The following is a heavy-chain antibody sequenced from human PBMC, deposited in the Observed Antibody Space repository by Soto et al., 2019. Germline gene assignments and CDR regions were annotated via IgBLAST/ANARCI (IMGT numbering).Heavy chain of an antibody. D-gene: IGHD1-26*01. CDR1: GFTFSNYA. J-gene: IGHJ4*02. Sequence: DVQLLDSGGGLVQPGRSLRLSCAASGFTFSNYAMSWVRQAPGKGLEWVSTIRASGVTTFYADSARGRFTISRDNSKNTLSLQMNSLTAVDTAIYYCAKGAIGRLDYWGQGTLVTVSS. V-gene: IGHV3-23*01. CDR2: IRASGVTT. CDR3: AKGAIGRLDY.